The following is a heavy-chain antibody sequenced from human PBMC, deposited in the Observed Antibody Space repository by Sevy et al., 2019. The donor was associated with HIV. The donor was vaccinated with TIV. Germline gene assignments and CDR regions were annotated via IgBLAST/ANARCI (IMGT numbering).Heavy chain of an antibody. CDR1: GFSFSRSP. D-gene: IGHD3-16*02. V-gene: IGHV3-30-3*01. CDR2: MSYNGNRK. Sequence: GGSLRLSCEGSGFSFSRSPMHWVRQAPGKGLEWVAVMSYNGNRKYKEDSVKGRFTISRDDSKNTVFLQMNSLRVEDTGVYYCAREGVLMGGSIVSYGMDVWGQGTTVTVSS. J-gene: IGHJ6*02. CDR3: AREGVLMGGSIVSYGMDV.